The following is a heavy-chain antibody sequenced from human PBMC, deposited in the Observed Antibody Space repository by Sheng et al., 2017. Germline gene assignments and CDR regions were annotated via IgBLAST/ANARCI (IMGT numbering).Heavy chain of an antibody. CDR3: ARNLHQPLSYYYYYYMDV. Sequence: EWMGGIIPILGIANYAQKFQGRVTITADKSTSTAYMELSSLRSEDTAVYYCARNLHQPLSYYYYYYMDVWGKGTTVTVSS. D-gene: IGHD3-10*01. V-gene: IGHV1-69*10. J-gene: IGHJ6*03. CDR2: IIPILGIA.